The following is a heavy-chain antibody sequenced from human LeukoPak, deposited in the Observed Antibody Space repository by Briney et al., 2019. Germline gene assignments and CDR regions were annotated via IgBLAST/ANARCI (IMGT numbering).Heavy chain of an antibody. CDR1: GFTFSSYE. D-gene: IGHD6-13*01. V-gene: IGHV3-48*03. CDR3: ASEAAAGMNPLLY. CDR2: ISSSGSTI. J-gene: IGHJ4*02. Sequence: PGGSLRLSCAASGFTFSSYEMNWVRQAPGKGLEWVSYISSSGSTIFYADSVQGRFTISRDNTKNSLYLQMNSLRAEDTAVYYCASEAAAGMNPLLYWGQGTLVTVSS.